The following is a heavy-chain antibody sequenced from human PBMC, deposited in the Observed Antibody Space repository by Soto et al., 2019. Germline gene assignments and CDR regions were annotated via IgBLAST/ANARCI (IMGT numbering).Heavy chain of an antibody. V-gene: IGHV4-31*03. D-gene: IGHD1-1*01. CDR3: ARWPQLEPRFDY. CDR2: IYYSGST. Sequence: QVQLQESGPGLVKPSQTLSLTCTVSGGSISSGGDYWSWIRQHPGKGLEWIGYIYYSGSTYYNPSLKRRVNISVDTSKNQLSLKLSSVTAADTAVYYCARWPQLEPRFDYWGQGTLVTVSS. CDR1: GGSISSGGDY. J-gene: IGHJ4*02.